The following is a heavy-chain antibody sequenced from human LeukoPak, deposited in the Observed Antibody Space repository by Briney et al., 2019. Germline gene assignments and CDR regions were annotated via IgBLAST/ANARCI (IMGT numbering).Heavy chain of an antibody. CDR1: GGSISNTYW. CDR3: SRENGAFSPFGY. D-gene: IGHD2-8*01. Sequence: SETLSLTCGVSGGSISNTYWWSWARQPPGQGLEWIGEISLTGLTHYNPSLESRVTVSLDKSKNQLSLNLTSVTAANTAVYYCSRENGAFSPFGYWGQGTLVT. J-gene: IGHJ4*02. V-gene: IGHV4-4*02. CDR2: ISLTGLT.